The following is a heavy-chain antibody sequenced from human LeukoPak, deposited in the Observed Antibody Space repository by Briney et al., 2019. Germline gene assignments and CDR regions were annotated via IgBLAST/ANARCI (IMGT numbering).Heavy chain of an antibody. D-gene: IGHD2-15*01. V-gene: IGHV3-7*01. CDR3: ARDHVVDGLVFDY. CDR1: GFTFSSHW. J-gene: IGHJ4*02. Sequence: GGSLRLSCAAAGFTFSSHWMSWVRQAPGTGLQWVANINQDGSEKYYVDSVKGRFTVSRDNAKNSLYLQMNSLRAEDTAVYYCARDHVVDGLVFDYWGQGALVTVSS. CDR2: INQDGSEK.